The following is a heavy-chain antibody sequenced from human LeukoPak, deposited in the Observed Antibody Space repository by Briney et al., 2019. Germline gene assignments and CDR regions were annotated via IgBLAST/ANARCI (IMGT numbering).Heavy chain of an antibody. CDR1: GGSISSYY. Sequence: PSETLSLTCTVSGGSISSYYWSWIRQPPGKGLEWIGYIYYGGSTNYNPSLKSRVTISVHTSKNQFSLKLNSVTAADTAVYYCARQVNWFDPWGQGTPVTVSS. J-gene: IGHJ5*02. CDR3: ARQVNWFDP. V-gene: IGHV4-59*08. CDR2: IYYGGST.